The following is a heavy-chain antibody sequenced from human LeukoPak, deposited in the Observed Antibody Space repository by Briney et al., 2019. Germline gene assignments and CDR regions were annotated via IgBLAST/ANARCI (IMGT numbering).Heavy chain of an antibody. CDR2: INPNSGGT. CDR3: ARGLRGATKGNFDY. D-gene: IGHD1-26*01. J-gene: IGHJ4*02. V-gene: IGHV1-2*02. CDR1: GYTFTGYY. Sequence: ASVKVSYKASGYTFTGYYMHWVRQAPGQGLEWMGWINPNSGGTNYAQKFQGRVTMTRDTSISTAYMELSRLRSDDTAVYYCARGLRGATKGNFDYWGQGTLVTVSS.